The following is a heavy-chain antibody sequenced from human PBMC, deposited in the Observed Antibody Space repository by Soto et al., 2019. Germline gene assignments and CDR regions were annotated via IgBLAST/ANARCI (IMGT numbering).Heavy chain of an antibody. J-gene: IGHJ2*01. CDR2: INPDGSEK. V-gene: IGHV3-7*01. Sequence: EVQLVESGGGLVQPGGSLRLSCAASGFIFSAYWMTWVRQAPGKGLEWVANINPDGSEKYYVDSVKGRFTISRDNVKNSPFLQANNLRAEDTALYYCVRARIDVWGRGTLVTVSS. CDR3: VRARIDV. CDR1: GFIFSAYW.